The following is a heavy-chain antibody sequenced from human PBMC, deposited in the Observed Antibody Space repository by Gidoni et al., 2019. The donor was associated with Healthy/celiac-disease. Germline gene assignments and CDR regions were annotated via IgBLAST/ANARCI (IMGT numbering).Heavy chain of an antibody. Sequence: QVQLQESGPGLVKPSETLSLTCTVSGYSISIGYSWGWIRQPPGKGLEWIGSIYHSGSTYYNPSLKSRVTISVDTSKNQFSLKLSSVTAADTAVYYCAGGIFGGPKPFDYWGQGTLVTVSS. CDR1: GYSISIGYS. J-gene: IGHJ4*02. CDR3: AGGIFGGPKPFDY. D-gene: IGHD3-3*01. V-gene: IGHV4-38-2*02. CDR2: IYHSGST.